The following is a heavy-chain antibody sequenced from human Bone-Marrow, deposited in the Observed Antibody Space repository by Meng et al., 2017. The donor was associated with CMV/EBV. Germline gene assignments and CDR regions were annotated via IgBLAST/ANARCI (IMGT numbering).Heavy chain of an antibody. J-gene: IGHJ5*02. Sequence: GGSLRLSCAASGFIFSSFNMNWVRQAPGKGLEWVSSISARSSYIYYADSVKGRVTISRDNPKDCLYLQMNSLRVEDTAVYYCTTSFLIAVAGHNWFDPWGQGTLVTVSS. V-gene: IGHV3-21*03. D-gene: IGHD6-19*01. CDR1: GFIFSSFN. CDR2: ISARSSYI. CDR3: TTSFLIAVAGHNWFDP.